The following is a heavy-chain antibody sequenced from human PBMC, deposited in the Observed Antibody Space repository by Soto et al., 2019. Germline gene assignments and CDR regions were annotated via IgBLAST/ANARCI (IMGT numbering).Heavy chain of an antibody. D-gene: IGHD3-10*01. Sequence: QVQLQESGPGLVKPSETLSLTCTVSGDSISYYYWSWIRQPPGMGLEWIGYTHYSGSTKYNPSLKGRVTISLDTSTNRFSLRLSSMTAADTAVYYCAKWKGGSGSGDWFDPWGQGILVTVSS. J-gene: IGHJ5*02. CDR1: GDSISYYY. V-gene: IGHV4-59*08. CDR2: THYSGST. CDR3: AKWKGGSGSGDWFDP.